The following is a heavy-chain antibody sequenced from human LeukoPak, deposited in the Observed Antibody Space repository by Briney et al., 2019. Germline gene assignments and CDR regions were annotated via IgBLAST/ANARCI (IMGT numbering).Heavy chain of an antibody. J-gene: IGHJ4*02. CDR2: IDPDTGDT. CDR1: GYTFIDHY. CDR3: ARAGHNSNSGGYDF. Sequence: GASVKVSCKPSGYTFIDHYLHWVRQAPGQGLESLGWIDPDTGDTNYPQKFQGRLTMTRDTSSSTAYMELNRLRSDDTAVYYCARAGHNSNSGGYDFWGLGTLVTVS. V-gene: IGHV1-2*02. D-gene: IGHD3-22*01.